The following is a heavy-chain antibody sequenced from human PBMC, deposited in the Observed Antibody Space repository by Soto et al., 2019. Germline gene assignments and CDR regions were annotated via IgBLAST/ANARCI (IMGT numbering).Heavy chain of an antibody. D-gene: IGHD6-19*01. CDR3: ARDLVSGWQWPGYYFDY. CDR2: IIPIFGTA. J-gene: IGHJ4*02. V-gene: IGHV1-69*01. Sequence: QVQLVQSGAEVKKPGSSVKVSCKASGGTFSSYGISWVRQAPGQGLEWMGGIIPIFGTANYAQKFQGRVTITADASTSTAYMELSSLRSEDTAVYYCARDLVSGWQWPGYYFDYWGQGTLVTVSS. CDR1: GGTFSSYG.